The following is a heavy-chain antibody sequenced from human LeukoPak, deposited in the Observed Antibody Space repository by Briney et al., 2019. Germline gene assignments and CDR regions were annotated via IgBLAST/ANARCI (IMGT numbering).Heavy chain of an antibody. J-gene: IGHJ4*02. CDR3: AREVGVYCSSTSCYMGDY. D-gene: IGHD2-2*02. CDR2: IYYSGST. V-gene: IGHV4-39*02. CDR1: GGSISSSSYY. Sequence: SETLSLTCTVSGGSISSSSYYWGWIRQPPGKGLEWIGSIYYSGSTYYNPSLKSRVTISVDTSKNQFSLKLSSVTAADTAVYYCAREVGVYCSSTSCYMGDYWGQGTLVTVSS.